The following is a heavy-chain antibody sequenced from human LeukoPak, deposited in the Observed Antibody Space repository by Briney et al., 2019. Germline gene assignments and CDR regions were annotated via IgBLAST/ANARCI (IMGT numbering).Heavy chain of an antibody. J-gene: IGHJ5*02. Sequence: ASVKVSCKASGYTFTSYGISWVRQAPGQGLEWMGWISAYNGNTNYAQKLQGRVTMTTDTSTSTAYMELRSLRSDDTAVYYCASAGPNWGSSSIWFDPWGERTLGTVSS. D-gene: IGHD7-27*01. CDR1: GYTFTSYG. CDR3: ASAGPNWGSSSIWFDP. CDR2: ISAYNGNT. V-gene: IGHV1-18*01.